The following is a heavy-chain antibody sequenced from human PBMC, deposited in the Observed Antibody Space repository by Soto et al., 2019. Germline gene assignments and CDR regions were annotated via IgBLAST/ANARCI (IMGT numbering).Heavy chain of an antibody. CDR3: ARQVYTVVTPMDF. CDR2: IKKDGGGE. CDR1: GFTFSDYW. V-gene: IGHV3-7*01. Sequence: GGSLRLSCAGSGFTFSDYWMNWVRQAPGKGLEWVANIKKDGGGELYVDSVKGRFTISRDNAKNSLFLQMNSLRDEDTALYYCARQVYTVVTPMDFWGQGTLVTVSS. J-gene: IGHJ4*02. D-gene: IGHD2-21*02.